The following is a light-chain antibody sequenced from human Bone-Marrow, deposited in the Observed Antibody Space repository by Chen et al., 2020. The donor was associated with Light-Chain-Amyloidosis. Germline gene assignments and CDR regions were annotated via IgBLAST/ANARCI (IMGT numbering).Light chain of an antibody. CDR3: QQYGTFGT. CDR2: GTS. Sequence: EMVLTQSPGTLSLSPGERATLSCRASQSVSSAYLAWYQHKPGQAPRLLIYGTSGRAAGIPDRFSGSGSGTDFTLTISRLEPEDFAVYYCQQYGTFGTFGRGTKVEIK. V-gene: IGKV3-20*01. J-gene: IGKJ1*01. CDR1: QSVSSAY.